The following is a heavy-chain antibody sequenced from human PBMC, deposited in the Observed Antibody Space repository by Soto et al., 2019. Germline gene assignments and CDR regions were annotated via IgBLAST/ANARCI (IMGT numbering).Heavy chain of an antibody. D-gene: IGHD6-25*01. V-gene: IGHV4-30-4*01. CDR2: IFFTGSA. J-gene: IGHJ6*02. CDR1: GGSTNSADYY. CDR3: ARDRDGSGWKGSGMDV. Sequence: QVQLQESGPGLVKPSQTLYLTCTVSGGSTNSADYYWSWIRQSPGKGLEWIVYIFFTGSASYNPSLRSRLTLSLDTSKNQYTLKLASVTAADTAVYYCARDRDGSGWKGSGMDVWGQGTRVTVSS.